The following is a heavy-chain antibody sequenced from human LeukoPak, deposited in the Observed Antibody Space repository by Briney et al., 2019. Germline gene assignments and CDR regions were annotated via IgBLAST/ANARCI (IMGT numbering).Heavy chain of an antibody. D-gene: IGHD2-15*01. Sequence: PGGSLRLSCAASGFTFRSYSMNWFRQAPGKGLEWVSTISVGAEYIFYADSVKGRFTISRDDSNNALYLQMHSLRAEDTALYYCARDPGYCSGGSCGHFDYWGQGILVTVSS. J-gene: IGHJ4*02. V-gene: IGHV3-23*01. CDR2: ISVGAEYI. CDR3: ARDPGYCSGGSCGHFDY. CDR1: GFTFRSYS.